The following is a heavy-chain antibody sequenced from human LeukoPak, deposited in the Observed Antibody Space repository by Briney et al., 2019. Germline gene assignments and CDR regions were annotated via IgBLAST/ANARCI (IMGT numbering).Heavy chain of an antibody. J-gene: IGHJ6*03. D-gene: IGHD6-13*01. CDR2: ISYDAINK. V-gene: IGHV3-30*18. Sequence: GGSLRLSCAASGFTFSNYGMHWVRQAPGKGLEWVAVISYDAINKYYGDSVKGRFTFSRDNSKNTLYLQMNSLRAEDTAVYYCAKDGEWEAAGTEYYYYMDVWGKGTTVTVSS. CDR1: GFTFSNYG. CDR3: AKDGEWEAAGTEYYYYMDV.